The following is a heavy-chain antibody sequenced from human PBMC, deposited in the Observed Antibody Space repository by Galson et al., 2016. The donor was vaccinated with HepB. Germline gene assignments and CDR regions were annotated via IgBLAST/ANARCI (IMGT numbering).Heavy chain of an antibody. J-gene: IGHJ4*02. CDR1: GYRFTTFY. CDR3: ARDGHKWDFDY. V-gene: IGHV1-46*01. Sequence: SVKVSCKASGYRFTTFYVHWVRQAPGQGLEWIGRIMPEDGYTIYAQKFQGRVTITRDTSTSTVYMDLRSRMSADTGVYYCARDGHKWDFDYWGQGSLVTVSS. D-gene: IGHD1-26*01. CDR2: IMPEDGYT.